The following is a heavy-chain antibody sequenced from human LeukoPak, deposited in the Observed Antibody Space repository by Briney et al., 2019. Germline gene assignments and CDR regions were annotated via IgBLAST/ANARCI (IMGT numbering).Heavy chain of an antibody. Sequence: SETLSLTCTVSGGSISSYYWSWIRQPPGKGLEWIGYIYYSGSTNYNPSLKSRVTISVDTSKNQFSLKLSSVTAADTAVYYCARDSAEDYYDSSGPVSSPGWFDPWGQGTLVTVSS. CDR2: IYYSGST. V-gene: IGHV4-59*12. CDR3: ARDSAEDYYDSSGPVSSPGWFDP. J-gene: IGHJ5*02. D-gene: IGHD3-22*01. CDR1: GGSISSYY.